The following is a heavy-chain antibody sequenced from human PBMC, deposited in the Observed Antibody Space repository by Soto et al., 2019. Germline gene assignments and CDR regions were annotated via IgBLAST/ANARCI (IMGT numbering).Heavy chain of an antibody. D-gene: IGHD6-13*01. Sequence: QVQLVQSGAEVKKPGASVRVSCKASGYTFTSYGISWVRQAPGQGLEWMGWISAYNGNTNYAQSLLGRVTMTTDTTTTTAYMELRSLKSDDTAVYYCARVSPSSRAAEPWGQGTLITVS. CDR3: ARVSPSSRAAEP. V-gene: IGHV1-18*01. J-gene: IGHJ4*02. CDR2: ISAYNGNT. CDR1: GYTFTSYG.